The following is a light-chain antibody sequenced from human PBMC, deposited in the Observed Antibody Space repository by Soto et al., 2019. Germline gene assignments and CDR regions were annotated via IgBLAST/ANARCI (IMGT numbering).Light chain of an antibody. CDR3: QQLNTYPT. CDR2: AAS. Sequence: DIQLTQSPSFLSASVGDRVSITCRASQGIYSYLAWYQQKPGKAPKLLIYAASTLQGGVPSRFSGSGSGTEFTLTSSSLQPEDFATYYCQQLNTYPTFGGGTKVEIK. CDR1: QGIYSY. J-gene: IGKJ4*01. V-gene: IGKV1-9*01.